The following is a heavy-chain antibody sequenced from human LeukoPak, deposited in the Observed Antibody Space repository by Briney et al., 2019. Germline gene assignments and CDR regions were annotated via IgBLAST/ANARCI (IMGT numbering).Heavy chain of an antibody. CDR2: IYYSGST. V-gene: IGHV4-59*11. Sequence: SETLSLTCTVSRGSISGHYWSWIRQSPGKGLEWIGNIYYSGSTNYNPSLKSRVTMSVDTSKNQFSLKLSSVTAADTAVYYCARSPHLDVWGKGTTVTVSS. CDR3: ARSPHLDV. CDR1: RGSISGHY. J-gene: IGHJ6*04.